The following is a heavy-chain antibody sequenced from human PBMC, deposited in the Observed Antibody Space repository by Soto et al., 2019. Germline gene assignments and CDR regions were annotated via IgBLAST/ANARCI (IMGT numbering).Heavy chain of an antibody. Sequence: NPSETLSVTCTVSGGSISSGGYYWIWIRQHPGKGLEWIGYIYYSGSTYYNPSLKSRVTISVDTSKNQFSLKLTSVTAAATAVYYCARGGYCSSTSCYRASSPRPWWAFDPWGQGTLVTVSS. V-gene: IGHV4-31*03. CDR3: ARGGYCSSTSCYRASSPRPWWAFDP. D-gene: IGHD2-2*02. J-gene: IGHJ5*01. CDR1: GGSISSGGYY. CDR2: IYYSGST.